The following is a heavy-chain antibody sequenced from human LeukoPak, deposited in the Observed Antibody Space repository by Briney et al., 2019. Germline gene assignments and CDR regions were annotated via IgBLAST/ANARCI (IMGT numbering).Heavy chain of an antibody. D-gene: IGHD2-21*01. J-gene: IGHJ3*01. CDR3: ALIGVVIPPDTYDV. Sequence: GGSLRLSCSAFGFTFGDYAFHWVRQAPGKGLEWLAFIRYDGSDSYYADSVKGRFTISRDNSKKTLYLQMDSLRTEDTAFYYCALIGVVIPPDTYDVWGQGTLVTVSS. CDR1: GFTFGDYA. CDR2: IRYDGSDS. V-gene: IGHV3-30*02.